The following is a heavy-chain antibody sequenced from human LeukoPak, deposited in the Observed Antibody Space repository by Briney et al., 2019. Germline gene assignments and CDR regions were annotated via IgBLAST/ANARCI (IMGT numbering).Heavy chain of an antibody. J-gene: IGHJ4*02. CDR2: ISSDGGST. D-gene: IGHD5-24*01. V-gene: IGHV3-64*01. CDR3: TTMATPGA. Sequence: GGSLRLSCAASGFTFSSYAMYWVRQAPGKGLEYVSAISSDGGSTYYANSVKGRFTISRDNSKNTLYLQMGSLRAEDMAVYYCTTMATPGAWGQGTLVTVSS. CDR1: GFTFSSYA.